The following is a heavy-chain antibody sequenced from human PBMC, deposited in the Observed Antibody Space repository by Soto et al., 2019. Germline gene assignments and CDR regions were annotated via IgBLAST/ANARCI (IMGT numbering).Heavy chain of an antibody. CDR2: ISGDGTNQ. CDR3: ARHLSHLRTGWLDP. V-gene: IGHV3-30-3*01. J-gene: IGHJ5*02. Sequence: QEQLVESGGGVVQPGRSLRLSCRVSGFTFINYAMHWVRQAPGKGLEWVARISGDGTNQYYADSVKGRFTISRDNSRNTLYLQVNSLRADDSAVYYCARHLSHLRTGWLDPWGQGTLVTVSS. CDR1: GFTFINYA. D-gene: IGHD7-27*01.